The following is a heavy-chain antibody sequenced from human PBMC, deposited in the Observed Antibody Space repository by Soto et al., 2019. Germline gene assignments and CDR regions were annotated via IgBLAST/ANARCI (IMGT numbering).Heavy chain of an antibody. CDR2: IYYDGST. CDR3: AKVVVAATRHTDFDS. J-gene: IGHJ4*02. V-gene: IGHV4-39*02. Sequence: LSLTCTVSGGSINSNNYYWAWIRQPPGKGLAWIASIYYDGSTYYNPSLKSRVSISVDTSKNHFSLKLTSATAADTAVYYCAKVVVAATRHTDFDSWGQGTLVTVSS. D-gene: IGHD2-15*01. CDR1: GGSINSNNYY.